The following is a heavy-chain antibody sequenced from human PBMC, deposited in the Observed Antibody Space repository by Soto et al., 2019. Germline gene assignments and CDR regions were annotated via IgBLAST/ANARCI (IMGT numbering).Heavy chain of an antibody. V-gene: IGHV5-51*01. CDR3: ARAGYYYDSSGYYKRTYYFDP. CDR1: GYSFTSYW. D-gene: IGHD3-22*01. Sequence: GESLKISCKGSGYSFTSYWIGWVRQMPGKGLEWMGIIYPGDSDTRYSPSFQGQVTISADKSISTAYLQWSSLKASDTAMYYCARAGYYYDSSGYYKRTYYFDPWGQGTLVTVSS. J-gene: IGHJ4*02. CDR2: IYPGDSDT.